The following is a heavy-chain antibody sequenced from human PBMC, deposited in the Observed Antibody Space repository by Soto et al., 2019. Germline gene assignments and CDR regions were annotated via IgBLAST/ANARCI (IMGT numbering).Heavy chain of an antibody. Sequence: SETLPLTCTVSGGSITSGGYFWDWIRQPPGKGLEWIGTVHSTGGTYYSPSLRSRVTISVDTSKNLFSLKMTSASATDTAVYFCAKREDSSRFGGRDIGGQGPAVT. CDR3: AKREDSSRFGGRDI. CDR2: VHSTGGT. J-gene: IGHJ6*01. CDR1: GGSITSGGYF. V-gene: IGHV4-39*01. D-gene: IGHD3-3*01.